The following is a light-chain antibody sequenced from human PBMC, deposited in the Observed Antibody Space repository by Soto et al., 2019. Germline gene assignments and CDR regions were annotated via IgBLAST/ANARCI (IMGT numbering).Light chain of an antibody. CDR3: CAFAYSRVV. CDR1: SSDVGAYNY. CDR2: EVS. J-gene: IGLJ3*02. Sequence: QSALTQPASVSGSPGQSITISCTGTSSDVGAYNYVSWYQQHPGKAPKLMIYEVSNRPSGVSNRFSGSKSGSTASLTISGLQAEDEADYYCCAFAYSRVVFGGGTKLTVL. V-gene: IGLV2-14*01.